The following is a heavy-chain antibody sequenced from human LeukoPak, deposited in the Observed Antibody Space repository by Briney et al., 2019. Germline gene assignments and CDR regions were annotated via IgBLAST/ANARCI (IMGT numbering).Heavy chain of an antibody. Sequence: GASVKVSCKASGYTFTSYGISWVRQAPGKGLEWMGWISAYNGNTNYAQKLQGRVTMTTDTYTSTAYMELRSLRSDDTAVYYCARVGVAYYDFWSGYFPFDYWGQGTLVTVSS. D-gene: IGHD3-3*01. CDR1: GYTFTSYG. CDR2: ISAYNGNT. J-gene: IGHJ4*02. CDR3: ARVGVAYYDFWSGYFPFDY. V-gene: IGHV1-18*01.